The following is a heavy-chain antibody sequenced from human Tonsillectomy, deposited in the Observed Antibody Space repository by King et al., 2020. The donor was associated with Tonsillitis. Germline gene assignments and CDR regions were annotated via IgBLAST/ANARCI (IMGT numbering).Heavy chain of an antibody. CDR2: ISYDGSNK. D-gene: IGHD6-13*01. CDR1: GFTFSSYA. V-gene: IGHV3-30*04. J-gene: IGHJ4*02. Sequence: VQLVESGGGVVQPGRSLRLSCAASGFTFSSYAMHWVRQAPGTGLEWAAVISYDGSNKYYADSVKGRFTISRDNSKNTLYLQMNSLIAEGTAVYYCARVKAAAGTWFGYCGQGSLVTVPS. CDR3: ARVKAAAGTWFGY.